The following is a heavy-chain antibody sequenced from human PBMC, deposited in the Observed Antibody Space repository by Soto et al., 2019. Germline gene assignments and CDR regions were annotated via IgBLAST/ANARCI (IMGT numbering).Heavy chain of an antibody. Sequence: SETLSLTCTVSGGSISSSSYYWGWIRQPPGKGLEWIGYIYYSGSTNYNPSLKSRVTISVDTSKNQFSLKLSSVTAADTAVYYCARETYYYGSGSYYYYCYMDVWGKGTTVTVSS. V-gene: IGHV4-61*01. J-gene: IGHJ6*03. D-gene: IGHD3-10*01. CDR2: IYYSGST. CDR1: GGSISSSSYY. CDR3: ARETYYYGSGSYYYYCYMDV.